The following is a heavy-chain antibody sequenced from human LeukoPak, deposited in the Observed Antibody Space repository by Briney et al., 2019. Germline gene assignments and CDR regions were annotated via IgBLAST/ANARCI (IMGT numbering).Heavy chain of an antibody. J-gene: IGHJ4*02. D-gene: IGHD3-22*01. V-gene: IGHV3-48*01. Sequence: GGSLRLSCAASGFTFSTYAMDWVRQAPGKGLEWVSYLSSSSSVIYHADSVKGRFTISRDNAKNSLYLQMNSLRAEDTAVYYCARDRGFKYYYDSSGYSPPYFDYWGQGTLVTVSS. CDR2: LSSSSSVI. CDR1: GFTFSTYA. CDR3: ARDRGFKYYYDSSGYSPPYFDY.